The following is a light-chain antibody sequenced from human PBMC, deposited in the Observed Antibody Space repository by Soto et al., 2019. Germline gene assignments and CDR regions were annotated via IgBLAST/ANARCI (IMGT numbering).Light chain of an antibody. CDR1: QSIATD. J-gene: IGKJ4*01. Sequence: DIQMSQSPSSLSASVGDRVTISCRASQSIATDLSWYQHRPGKAPKLLIYAASTLQTGVPSRFSGSGFGTDFTLPSSNLQPEEVATYYCRQSYSTLALTFGGGTKLEI. CDR3: RQSYSTLALT. V-gene: IGKV1-39*01. CDR2: AAS.